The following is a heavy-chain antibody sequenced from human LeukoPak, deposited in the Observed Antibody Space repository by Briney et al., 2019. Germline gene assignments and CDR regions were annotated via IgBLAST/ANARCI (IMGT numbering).Heavy chain of an antibody. Sequence: PSENLSLTCAVYGGSFSGYYWSWIRQPPGKGLEWIGEINHSGSTNYNASLKSRVTISVDTSKNQFSLKLSSVTAADTAVYYCAGDTVTKTYWYFDLWGRGTLVTVSS. D-gene: IGHD4-17*01. CDR2: INHSGST. V-gene: IGHV4-34*01. J-gene: IGHJ2*01. CDR1: GGSFSGYY. CDR3: AGDTVTKTYWYFDL.